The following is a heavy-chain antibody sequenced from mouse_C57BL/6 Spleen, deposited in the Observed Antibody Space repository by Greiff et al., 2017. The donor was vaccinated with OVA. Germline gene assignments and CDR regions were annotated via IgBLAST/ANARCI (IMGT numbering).Heavy chain of an antibody. J-gene: IGHJ2*01. Sequence: QVQLQQSGPELVKPGASVKISCKASGYAFTSSWMNWVKQRPGQGLEWIGRIYPGDGDTNYNGKFKGKATLTADKSSSTAYVQRSSLTSEDSAVDFWAKRGRSDYLDCWGQGTTLTVSS. CDR2: IYPGDGDT. CDR1: GYAFTSSW. V-gene: IGHV1-82*01. CDR3: AKRGRSDYLDC.